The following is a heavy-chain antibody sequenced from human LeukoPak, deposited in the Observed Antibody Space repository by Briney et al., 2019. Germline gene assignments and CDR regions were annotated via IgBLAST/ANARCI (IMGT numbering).Heavy chain of an antibody. Sequence: GGSLRLSCAASGFTFSRYSMNWVRQAPGKGLEWVSSISGSSSYIYYADSVKGRFTISRHNAKNSLYLQMNSLRAEDTALYYCAKDMYSYGLFYWGQGTLVTVSS. CDR2: ISGSSSYI. CDR1: GFTFSRYS. D-gene: IGHD5-18*01. CDR3: AKDMYSYGLFY. J-gene: IGHJ4*02. V-gene: IGHV3-21*04.